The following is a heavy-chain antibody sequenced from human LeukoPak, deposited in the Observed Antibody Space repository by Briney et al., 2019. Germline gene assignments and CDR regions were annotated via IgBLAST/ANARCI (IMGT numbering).Heavy chain of an antibody. Sequence: GGSLRLSCAASGFTFSSYAMSWVRQAPEKGLEWVSGISGSGGSTYYADSVKGRFTISRDNSKNTLYLQMNSLRAEDTAVYYCARGYCSGGSCQIGFYYYGMDVWGKGTTVTVSS. CDR3: ARGYCSGGSCQIGFYYYGMDV. V-gene: IGHV3-23*01. J-gene: IGHJ6*04. CDR2: ISGSGGST. CDR1: GFTFSSYA. D-gene: IGHD2-15*01.